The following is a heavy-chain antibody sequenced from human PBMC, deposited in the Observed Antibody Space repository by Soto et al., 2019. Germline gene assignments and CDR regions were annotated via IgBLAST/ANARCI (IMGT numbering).Heavy chain of an antibody. CDR3: AKVPQCVLRYQDWFFDY. CDR2: ISGSGDIT. Sequence: EVQLLESGGGLVQPGGSLSLSCAVPGFSFSNSAMTWVRQAPGKWLEWVSGISGSGDITYNTDSVKGRFAISRDTSKNVVYLQIRRLRAEATAVYYYAKVPQCVLRYQDWFFDYWGQGTLVTVSS. V-gene: IGHV3-23*01. J-gene: IGHJ4*02. D-gene: IGHD3-9*01. CDR1: GFSFSNSA.